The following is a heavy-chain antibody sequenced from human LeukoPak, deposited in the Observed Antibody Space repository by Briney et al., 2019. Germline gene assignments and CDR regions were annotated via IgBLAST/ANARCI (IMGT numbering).Heavy chain of an antibody. V-gene: IGHV1-2*02. CDR3: ARDRGIYSSGWYNY. CDR1: GYTFTGYY. J-gene: IGHJ4*02. Sequence: ASVKVSCKASGYTFTGYYMHWVRQAPGQGLEWMGWINPNSGGTNYAQKFQGRVTTTRDTSISTAYMELSRLRSDDTAVYYCARDRGIYSSGWYNYWGQGTLVTVSS. CDR2: INPNSGGT. D-gene: IGHD6-19*01.